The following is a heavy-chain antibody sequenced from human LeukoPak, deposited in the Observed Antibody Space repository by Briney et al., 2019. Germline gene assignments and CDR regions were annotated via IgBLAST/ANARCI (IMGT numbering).Heavy chain of an antibody. Sequence: GGSLRLSCAASGFTFTDYYMAWIRQDPGKGLEWVSYISSSGTAYHADSVKGRFTIYRDNDKSSVHLQMNTLRAEDTAVYYCVRSKWELGYWGQGTLVTVSS. V-gene: IGHV3-11*01. CDR3: VRSKWELGY. D-gene: IGHD1-26*01. J-gene: IGHJ4*02. CDR1: GFTFTDYY. CDR2: ISSSGTA.